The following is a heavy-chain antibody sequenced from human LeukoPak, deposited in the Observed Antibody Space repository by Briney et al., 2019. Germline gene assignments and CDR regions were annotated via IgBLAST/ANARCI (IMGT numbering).Heavy chain of an antibody. CDR1: GFTFSSYA. D-gene: IGHD2-2*01. CDR2: ISGSGGST. V-gene: IGHV3-23*01. J-gene: IGHJ4*02. Sequence: GGSLRLSCAASGFTFSSYAMSWVRQAPGKGLEWVSAISGSGGSTYYADSVKGRFTISRDNSKNTLYLQMNGLRAEDTAVYYCAKDPEDIVVVPAADYWGQGTLVTVSS. CDR3: AKDPEDIVVVPAADY.